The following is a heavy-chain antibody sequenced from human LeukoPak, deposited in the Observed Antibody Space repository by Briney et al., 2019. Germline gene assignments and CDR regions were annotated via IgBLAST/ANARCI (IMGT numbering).Heavy chain of an antibody. CDR2: IYYSGST. CDR1: GGSISSYY. V-gene: IGHV4-59*12. J-gene: IGHJ4*02. CDR3: ARDPAWVSGDNS. Sequence: SETLSLTCTVSGGSISSYYWSWIRQPPGKGLEWIGYIYYSGSTNYNPSLKSRVTISIDKSKNQFSLKLSSVTAADTAVYYCARDPAWVSGDNSWGQGILVTVSS. D-gene: IGHD1-26*01.